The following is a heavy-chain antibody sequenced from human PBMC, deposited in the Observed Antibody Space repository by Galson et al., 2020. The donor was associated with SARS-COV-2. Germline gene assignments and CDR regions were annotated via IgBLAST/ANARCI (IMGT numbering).Heavy chain of an antibody. J-gene: IGHJ3*02. CDR2: ISHSGAT. CDR3: ARLHYGEYAPEAFDI. CDR1: GTSISSGSYS. V-gene: IGHV4-30-2*01. Sequence: SETLSLTCAVSGTSISSGSYSWNSIRQPPGKGLEWIGYISHSGATYYNPSLKSRVTISGDRSKNQFSLRLSSVTAADTAVYYCARLHYGEYAPEAFDIWGPGTRVTV. D-gene: IGHD4-17*01.